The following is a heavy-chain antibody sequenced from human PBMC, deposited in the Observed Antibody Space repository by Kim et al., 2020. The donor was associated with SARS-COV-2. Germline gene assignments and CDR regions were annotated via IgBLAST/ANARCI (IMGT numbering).Heavy chain of an antibody. CDR1: GFTFSSYG. J-gene: IGHJ6*02. D-gene: IGHD2-15*01. CDR2: IWYDGSNK. Sequence: GGSLRLSCAASGFTFSSYGMHWVRQAPGKGLEWVAVIWYDGSNKYYADSVKGRFTISRDNSKNTLYLQMNSLRAEDTAVYYCARGWDVVVVAATSGMDVWGQGTTVTVSS. V-gene: IGHV3-33*01. CDR3: ARGWDVVVVAATSGMDV.